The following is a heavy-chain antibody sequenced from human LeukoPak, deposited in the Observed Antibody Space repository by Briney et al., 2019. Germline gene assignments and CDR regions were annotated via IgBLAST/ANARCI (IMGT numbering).Heavy chain of an antibody. Sequence: GGSLRLSCAASGFSFISYAMSWVRQAPGKGLEWVSGMSGLGSSSYYADSVKGRFTISRDKSKNTLYLQMNSLRREDTAVYYCAKILSGSYRDPFDYWGQGTLVTVSS. CDR1: GFSFISYA. D-gene: IGHD1-26*01. CDR2: MSGLGSSS. CDR3: AKILSGSYRDPFDY. J-gene: IGHJ4*02. V-gene: IGHV3-23*01.